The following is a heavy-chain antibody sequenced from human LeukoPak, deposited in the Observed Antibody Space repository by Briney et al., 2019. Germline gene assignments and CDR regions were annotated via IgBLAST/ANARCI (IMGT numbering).Heavy chain of an antibody. J-gene: IGHJ4*02. D-gene: IGHD3-9*01. Sequence: PGRSLRLSCAASGFTFSSYGMHWVRQAPGKGLEWVAVIWYDGSNKYYADSVKGRFTISRDNSKNTLYLQMNSPRAEDTAVYYCARATPAGILTGYYFDYWGQGTLVTVSS. CDR3: ARATPAGILTGYYFDY. CDR2: IWYDGSNK. V-gene: IGHV3-33*01. CDR1: GFTFSSYG.